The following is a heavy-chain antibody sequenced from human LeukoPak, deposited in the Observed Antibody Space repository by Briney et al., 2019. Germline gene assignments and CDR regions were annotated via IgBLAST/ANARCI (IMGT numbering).Heavy chain of an antibody. CDR2: IYSGGST. CDR1: GLTFSEHY. Sequence: GGSLRLSCAASGLTFSEHYMDWVRQAPGKGLEWVSVIYSGGSTYYADSVKGRFTISRDNSKNTLYLQMNSLRAEDTAVYYCARDRVSVGATFYYYYGMDVWGQGTTVTVSS. V-gene: IGHV3-53*01. J-gene: IGHJ6*02. D-gene: IGHD1-26*01. CDR3: ARDRVSVGATFYYYYGMDV.